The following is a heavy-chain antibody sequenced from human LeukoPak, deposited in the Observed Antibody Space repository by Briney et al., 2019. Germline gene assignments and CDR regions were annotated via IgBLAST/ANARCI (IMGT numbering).Heavy chain of an antibody. CDR2: IYYSGST. CDR3: ARSGPRDGYTRTPFDI. Sequence: SETLSLTCTVSGGSISSYYWSWIRQPPGKGMEWVGYIYYSGSTNYNPSLKSRVTISVDTSKNQFSLKLSSVTAADTAVYYCARSGPRDGYTRTPFDIWGQGTMVTVSS. J-gene: IGHJ3*02. D-gene: IGHD5-24*01. CDR1: GGSISSYY. V-gene: IGHV4-59*08.